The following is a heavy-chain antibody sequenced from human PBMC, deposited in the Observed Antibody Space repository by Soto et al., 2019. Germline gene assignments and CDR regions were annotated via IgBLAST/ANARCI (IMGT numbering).Heavy chain of an antibody. D-gene: IGHD3-16*01. CDR3: AGMATFGSLNWFDP. CDR1: GYSFTNND. J-gene: IGHJ5*02. V-gene: IGHV1-8*01. Sequence: ASVKVSCKASGYSFTNNDVTWVRQATGQGLEWMGWMNPGSGDTGYAQKFQGRVTMTRDISIATAYMELSSLRSDDTAIYYCAGMATFGSLNWFDPWGQGTLVTVSS. CDR2: MNPGSGDT.